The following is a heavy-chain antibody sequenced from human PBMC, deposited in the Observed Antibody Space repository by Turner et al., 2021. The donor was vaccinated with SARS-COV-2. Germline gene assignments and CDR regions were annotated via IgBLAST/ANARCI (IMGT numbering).Heavy chain of an antibody. CDR1: GFTFSSYG. CDR2: ISYDGSNQ. D-gene: IGHD3-3*01. V-gene: IGHV3-30*03. CDR3: ARERRGYYAEY. J-gene: IGHJ4*02. Sequence: QVQLVESGGGVVQPGRSLGLSCAASGFTFSSYGMHWVRQAPGKGLEWVAVISYDGSNQYYADSVKGRFTISRDDSKNTLYLQMNSLSAEDTAVYHCARERRGYYAEYWGQGSLVTVSS.